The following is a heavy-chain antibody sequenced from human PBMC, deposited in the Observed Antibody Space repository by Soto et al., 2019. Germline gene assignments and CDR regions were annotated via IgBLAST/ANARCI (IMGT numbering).Heavy chain of an antibody. CDR1: GFTLRSHR. V-gene: IGHV3-74*01. CDR3: AKVGFPYSYGYLFYY. CDR2: VDTDGGGT. J-gene: IGHJ4*02. D-gene: IGHD5-18*01. Sequence: PGGSLRLSCAASGFTLRSHRIHWVRQVPGKGLEWVSRVDTDGGGTSYADSVKGRFTISTDNAKNTVYLQMNSLRVEDTAVYYCAKVGFPYSYGYLFYYWGQGTLVTVSS.